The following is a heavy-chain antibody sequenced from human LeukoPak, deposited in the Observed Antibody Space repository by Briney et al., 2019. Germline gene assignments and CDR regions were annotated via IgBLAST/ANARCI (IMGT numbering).Heavy chain of an antibody. CDR1: GFTFSIYA. Sequence: PGGSLRLSCAASGFTFSIYAMNWVRQAPGKGLEWVSTISGSGGSTYYADSVKGRFIISRDNSKNTLYLQMNSLRAEDTAVYYCAKDDFSGSPRVPDYWGQGTLVSVSS. D-gene: IGHD4-11*01. CDR3: AKDDFSGSPRVPDY. V-gene: IGHV3-23*01. CDR2: ISGSGGST. J-gene: IGHJ4*02.